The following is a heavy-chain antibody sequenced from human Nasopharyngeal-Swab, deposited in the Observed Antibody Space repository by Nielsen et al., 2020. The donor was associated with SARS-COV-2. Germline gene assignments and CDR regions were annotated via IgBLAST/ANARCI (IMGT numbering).Heavy chain of an antibody. Sequence: SEILSLTCAVYGGSFSGYYWSWIRQPPGKGLEWIGEINHSGSTNYNPSLKSRVTISVDTSKNQFSLKLSSVTAADTAVYYCARVGYSNYGEGFDYWGQGTLVTVSS. J-gene: IGHJ4*02. D-gene: IGHD4-11*01. CDR3: ARVGYSNYGEGFDY. CDR1: GGSFSGYY. V-gene: IGHV4-34*01. CDR2: INHSGST.